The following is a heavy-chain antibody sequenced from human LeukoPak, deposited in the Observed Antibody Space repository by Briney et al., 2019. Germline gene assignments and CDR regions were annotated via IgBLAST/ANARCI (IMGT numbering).Heavy chain of an antibody. CDR2: ISSSSSYT. CDR3: ARVRGSSSARWFDP. J-gene: IGHJ5*02. D-gene: IGHD6-13*01. V-gene: IGHV3-11*06. Sequence: GGSLRLSCAASGFTLSDYYMSWIRQAPGKGLEWVSYISSSSSYTNYADSVKGRFTISRDNAKNSLYLQMNSLRAEDTAVYYCARVRGSSSARWFDPWGQGTLVTVSS. CDR1: GFTLSDYY.